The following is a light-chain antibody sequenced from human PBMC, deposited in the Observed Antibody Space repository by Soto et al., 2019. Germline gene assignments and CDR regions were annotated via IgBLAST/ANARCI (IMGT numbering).Light chain of an antibody. CDR3: CLYGCTL. J-gene: IGLJ2*01. CDR1: SSDVDNSNF. Sequence: QSALTQPASVSGSPGQSITISCTETSSDVDNSNFVAWYQQHPGEVPKLIMYDGIKRPSGVSNRFSGSRSDNTALLTISGLQPEDEADYYCCLYGCTLFGGGTKVTVL. CDR2: DGI. V-gene: IGLV2-23*01.